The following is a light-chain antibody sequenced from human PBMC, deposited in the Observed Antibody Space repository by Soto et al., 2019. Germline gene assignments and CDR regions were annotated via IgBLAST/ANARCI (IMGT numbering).Light chain of an antibody. Sequence: AIQMTQSPSSLSASVGDRVIITCRASQGIRNDLSWYQQKPGKAPKLLIYAASILQSGAPPRFSGSGSGTDFTLTISSLQPEDFATYYCLQHYNYPMTFGQGTKVDIK. CDR3: LQHYNYPMT. V-gene: IGKV1-6*01. CDR2: AAS. CDR1: QGIRND. J-gene: IGKJ1*01.